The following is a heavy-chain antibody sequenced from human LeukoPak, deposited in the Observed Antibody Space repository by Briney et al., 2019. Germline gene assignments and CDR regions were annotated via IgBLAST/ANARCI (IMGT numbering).Heavy chain of an antibody. J-gene: IGHJ4*02. CDR3: ARDKRYYYDSSGYLSLDY. Sequence: PGGSLRLSCAASGFTFSSYGMHWVRQAPGEGLEWVAVIWYDGSNKYYADSMKGRFTISRDNSKNTLYLQMNSLRAEDTAVYYCARDKRYYYDSSGYLSLDYWGQGTQVTVSS. CDR1: GFTFSSYG. V-gene: IGHV3-33*01. CDR2: IWYDGSNK. D-gene: IGHD3-22*01.